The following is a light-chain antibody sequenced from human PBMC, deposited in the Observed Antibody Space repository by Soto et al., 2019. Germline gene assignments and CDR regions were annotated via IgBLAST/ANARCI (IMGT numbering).Light chain of an antibody. Sequence: EILMTQSPATLSVSPGDRATVSCRASQSVSNNLAWYQQRPGQAPRLLIYGASTRATGIPARFSGSGSGTEFTLTISSLQSEDFAVYYCQQYNDWPPWTFGQGTKVEIK. CDR2: GAS. CDR1: QSVSNN. J-gene: IGKJ1*01. V-gene: IGKV3-15*01. CDR3: QQYNDWPPWT.